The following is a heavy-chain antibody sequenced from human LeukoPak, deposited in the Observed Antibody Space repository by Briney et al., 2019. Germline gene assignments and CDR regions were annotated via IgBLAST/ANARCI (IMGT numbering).Heavy chain of an antibody. Sequence: SETLSLTCTVSGGSITSLYWSWLRQSPGKGLEWIGYVHHSGSTNYNPSLKSRVTISIDTSKNQFSLKLSPVTAADTAMYYCARGYYDNSGYSNPFDYWGQGTLVTV. J-gene: IGHJ4*02. CDR3: ARGYYDNSGYSNPFDY. CDR1: GGSITSLY. D-gene: IGHD3-22*01. CDR2: VHHSGST. V-gene: IGHV4-59*11.